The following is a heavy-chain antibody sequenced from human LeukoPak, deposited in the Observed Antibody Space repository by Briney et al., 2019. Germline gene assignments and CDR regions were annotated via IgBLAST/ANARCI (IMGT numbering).Heavy chain of an antibody. CDR1: GFTFTNDF. CDR3: AKDYGRGSSGWDYFDY. J-gene: IGHJ4*02. V-gene: IGHV3-30*18. CDR2: ISYDGSNK. D-gene: IGHD6-19*01. Sequence: GGSLRLSCAASGFTFTNDFMTWVRQAPGKGLEWVAVISYDGSNKYYADSVKGRFTISRDNSKNTLYLQMNSLRAEDTAVYYCAKDYGRGSSGWDYFDYWGQGTLVTVSS.